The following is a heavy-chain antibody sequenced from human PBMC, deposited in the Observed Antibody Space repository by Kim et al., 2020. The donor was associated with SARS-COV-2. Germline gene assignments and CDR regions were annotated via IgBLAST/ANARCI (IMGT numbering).Heavy chain of an antibody. D-gene: IGHD1-1*01. V-gene: IGHV4-31*02. CDR3: GRGPNVVHGRDV. J-gene: IGHJ6*02. Sequence: YYNQSLRSRVTISLDTSRNQFSLNLSSGTAADTAVYYCGRGPNVVHGRDVWGQGTTVAVSS.